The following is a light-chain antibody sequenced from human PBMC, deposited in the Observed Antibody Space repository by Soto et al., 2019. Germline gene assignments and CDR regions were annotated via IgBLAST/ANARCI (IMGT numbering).Light chain of an antibody. V-gene: IGKV4-1*01. J-gene: IGKJ1*01. Sequence: DIVMTQSPDSLAVSLGERATINCRSSQSVLYSSSNKNYLAWYQQKPGQPPKLLIYWASTRESGVPDRFSGSGSGTDFTLTISSLQAEDVAVYYCQQYCSSLWTFGQGTKVEIK. CDR3: QQYCSSLWT. CDR2: WAS. CDR1: QSVLYSSSNKNY.